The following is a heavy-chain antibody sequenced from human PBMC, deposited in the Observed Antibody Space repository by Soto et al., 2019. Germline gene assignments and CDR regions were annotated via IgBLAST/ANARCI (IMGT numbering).Heavy chain of an antibody. D-gene: IGHD1-1*01. CDR1: GFRFSDYA. CDR3: AKANEPHVEFYYGMDV. CDR2: ISGAGGSK. J-gene: IGHJ6*02. Sequence: EVQLLESGGGLGQPAGSLRLSCAASGFRFSDYAVSWVRQAPGKGLEWVSIISGAGGSKYYADSVKGRFTISRDNSKNTVYLQLSRLRDEDTGLYYCAKANEPHVEFYYGMDVWVQGTAVTVS. V-gene: IGHV3-23*01.